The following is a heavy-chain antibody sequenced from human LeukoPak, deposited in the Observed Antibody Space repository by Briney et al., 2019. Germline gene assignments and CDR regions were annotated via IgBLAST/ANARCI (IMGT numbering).Heavy chain of an antibody. J-gene: IGHJ4*02. CDR3: VTYYFDSSGPKKNY. D-gene: IGHD3-22*01. CDR2: INHSGST. CDR1: GGSFSGYY. Sequence: SETLSLTCAVYGGSFSGYYWSWIRQPPGKGLEWIGEINHSGSTNYNPSLKSRVTISVDTSKKQFSLKLSSVTAADTAVYYCVTYYFDSSGPKKNYWGQGTLVTVSS. V-gene: IGHV4-34*01.